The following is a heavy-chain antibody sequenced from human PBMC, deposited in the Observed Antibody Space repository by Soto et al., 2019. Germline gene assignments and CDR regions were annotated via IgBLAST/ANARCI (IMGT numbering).Heavy chain of an antibody. Sequence: GGSLRLSCAASGFTFSSYAMSWVRQAPGKGLEWVSAISGSGGSTYYADSVKGRFTISRDNSKNTLYLQMNSLRAEDTAVYYCAKDTSYDYIWGSYLYGSGDAFDIWGQGTMVTVSS. J-gene: IGHJ3*02. CDR1: GFTFSSYA. CDR2: ISGSGGST. CDR3: AKDTSYDYIWGSYLYGSGDAFDI. D-gene: IGHD3-16*02. V-gene: IGHV3-23*01.